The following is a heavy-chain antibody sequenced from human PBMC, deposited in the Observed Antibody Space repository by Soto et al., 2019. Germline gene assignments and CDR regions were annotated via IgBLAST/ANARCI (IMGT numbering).Heavy chain of an antibody. D-gene: IGHD3-9*01. Sequence: ASVKVSCKASGYTFTSYAMHWVRQAPGQRLEWMGWINAGNGNTKYSQKFQGRVTITRDTSASTAYMELSSLRSEDTAVYYCARAIQDLTDPKRFDYWGQGTLVTVSS. J-gene: IGHJ4*02. CDR1: GYTFTSYA. V-gene: IGHV1-3*01. CDR2: INAGNGNT. CDR3: ARAIQDLTDPKRFDY.